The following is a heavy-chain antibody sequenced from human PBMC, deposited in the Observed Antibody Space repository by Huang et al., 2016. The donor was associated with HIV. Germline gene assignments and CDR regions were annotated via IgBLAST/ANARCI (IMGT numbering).Heavy chain of an antibody. CDR3: ARLPGSITMIRGVITDPY. Sequence: QLQLQESGPGLVKPSETLSLTCTVSGGSIRSDNYYWGWSRQPPGQGLEWIGRSDYSGSTYNNPALKSGVTITGDTAKNQFSLKMRSVTAADTAVYYCARLPGSITMIRGVITDPYWGQGTLVTVSS. J-gene: IGHJ4*02. CDR1: GGSIRSDNYY. V-gene: IGHV4-39*01. D-gene: IGHD3-10*01. CDR2: SDYSGST.